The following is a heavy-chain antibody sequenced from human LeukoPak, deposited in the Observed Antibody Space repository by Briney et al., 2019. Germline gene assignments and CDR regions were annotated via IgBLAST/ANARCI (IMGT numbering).Heavy chain of an antibody. D-gene: IGHD3-22*01. CDR2: INPNSGGT. J-gene: IGHJ4*02. CDR1: GYTFTGYY. V-gene: IGHV1-2*02. Sequence: ASVKVSCKASGYTFTGYYMHWVRQAPGQGLEWMGWINPNSGGTNYAQKFQGRVTMTRDTSISTAYMELSRLRSDDTAVYYCARDGEDYYDSSGIDYWGQGTLVTVSS. CDR3: ARDGEDYYDSSGIDY.